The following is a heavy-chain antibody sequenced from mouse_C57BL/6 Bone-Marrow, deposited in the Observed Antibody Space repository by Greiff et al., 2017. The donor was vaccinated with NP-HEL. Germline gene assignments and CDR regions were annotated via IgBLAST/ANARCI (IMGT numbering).Heavy chain of an antibody. Sequence: EVKVEESGGGLVKPGGSLKLSCAASGFTFSSYAMSWVRQTPEKRLEWVATISDGGSYTYYPDNVKGRFTISRDNAKNNLYLQMSHLKSEDTAMYYCAREGPITTEYYFDYWGQGTTLTVSS. CDR1: GFTFSSYA. CDR3: AREGPITTEYYFDY. D-gene: IGHD1-1*01. V-gene: IGHV5-4*01. J-gene: IGHJ2*01. CDR2: ISDGGSYT.